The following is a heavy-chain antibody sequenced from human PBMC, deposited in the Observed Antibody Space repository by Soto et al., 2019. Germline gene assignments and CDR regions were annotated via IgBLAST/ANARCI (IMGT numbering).Heavy chain of an antibody. J-gene: IGHJ6*02. CDR3: AGPGTPKYYDFWSGYYSPHYYYGMDV. D-gene: IGHD3-3*01. Sequence: LRLSCAASGFTFSSYAMHWVRQAPGKGLEWVAVISYDGSNKYYADSVKGRFTISRDNSKNTLYLQMNSLRAEDTAVYYCAGPGTPKYYDFWSGYYSPHYYYGMDVWGQGTTVTVSS. CDR1: GFTFSSYA. CDR2: ISYDGSNK. V-gene: IGHV3-30-3*01.